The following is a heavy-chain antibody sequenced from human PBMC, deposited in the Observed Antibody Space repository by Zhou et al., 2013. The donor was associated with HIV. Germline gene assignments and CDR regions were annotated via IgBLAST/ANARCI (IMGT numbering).Heavy chain of an antibody. CDR2: INPNSGGT. J-gene: IGHJ6*03. Sequence: QVQLVQSGAEVQKPGASVKVSCKASGYTFTGYYMHWVRQAPGQGLEWMGWINPNSGGTNYAHKVQGRVSVTTDTSTNTAYMELRSLRSDDTAVYYCARALSTRWIGGGFFYMDVWGKGTTVTVS. V-gene: IGHV1-2*02. D-gene: IGHD6-19*01. CDR1: GYTFTGYY. CDR3: ARALSTRWIGGGFFYMDV.